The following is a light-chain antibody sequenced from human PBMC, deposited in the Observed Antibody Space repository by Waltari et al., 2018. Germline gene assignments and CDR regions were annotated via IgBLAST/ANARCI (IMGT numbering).Light chain of an antibody. V-gene: IGLV10-54*04. CDR3: SAWDISLNTHV. J-gene: IGLJ1*01. Sequence: QAGLTQPPSVSKGLRQTATLTCTGNSNNVGNQGAAWLQQHQGHPPKLLSYRNNNRPSGISERFSASRSVNTASLTITGLQPEDEADYYCSAWDISLNTHVFGTGTKVTVL. CDR2: RNN. CDR1: SNNVGNQG.